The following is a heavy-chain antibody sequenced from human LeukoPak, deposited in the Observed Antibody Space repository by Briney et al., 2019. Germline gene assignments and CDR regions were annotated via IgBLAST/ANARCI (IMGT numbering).Heavy chain of an antibody. J-gene: IGHJ4*02. V-gene: IGHV4-59*12. CDR2: IFHGGST. CDR3: ASAHYHDDNASFGD. CDR1: GGSISSYY. D-gene: IGHD3-16*01. Sequence: SETLSLTCTVSGGSISSYYWSWIRQPPGKGPEWIGEIFHGGSTNYNPSLKSRVTISVDKSKNQFSLKMTSVTAADTAVYYCASAHYHDDNASFGDWGQGTLLTVSS.